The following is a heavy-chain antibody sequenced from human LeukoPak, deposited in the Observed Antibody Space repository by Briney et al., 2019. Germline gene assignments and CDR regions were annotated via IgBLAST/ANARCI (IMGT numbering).Heavy chain of an antibody. CDR1: GGSIRSSDYY. CDR3: ARDPHPSPYGDYETADY. V-gene: IGHV4-39*07. CDR2: VYYSGST. D-gene: IGHD4-17*01. Sequence: SETLSLTCTVSGGSIRSSDYYWGWIRQPPGKGLEWVGNVYYSGSTYYNPSLESRVTISVDTSMTQFSLKLSSVTAADTAVYYCARDPHPSPYGDYETADYWGQGTLVTVSS. J-gene: IGHJ4*02.